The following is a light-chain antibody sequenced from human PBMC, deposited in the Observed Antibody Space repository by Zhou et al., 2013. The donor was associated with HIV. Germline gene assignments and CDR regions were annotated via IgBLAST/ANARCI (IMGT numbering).Light chain of an antibody. V-gene: IGKV3-15*01. CDR3: QQYGSSLFT. CDR2: AAS. Sequence: EVVMTQSPATLSVSPGDRATLSCRASQSVSTNLAWYQQKPGQAPRLLIYAASTRATGIPARFSGSGSWTEFTLTISRLEPEDFAVYYCQQYGSSLFTFGPGTKWI. CDR1: QSVSTN. J-gene: IGKJ3*01.